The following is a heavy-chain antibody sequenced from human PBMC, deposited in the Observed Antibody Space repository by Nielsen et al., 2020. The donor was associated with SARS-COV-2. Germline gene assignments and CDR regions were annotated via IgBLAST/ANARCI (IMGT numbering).Heavy chain of an antibody. D-gene: IGHD2-2*02. J-gene: IGHJ6*03. CDR1: GGTFSSYA. V-gene: IGHV1-69*13. CDR3: ATGCSSTSCYIGRYYYYYMDV. CDR2: IIPIFGTA. Sequence: SVKVSCKASGGTFSSYAISWVRQAPGQGLEWMGGIIPIFGTANYAQKFQGRVTITADESTSTAYMELSSLRSEDTAVYYCATGCSSTSCYIGRYYYYYMDVWGKRTMVTVSS.